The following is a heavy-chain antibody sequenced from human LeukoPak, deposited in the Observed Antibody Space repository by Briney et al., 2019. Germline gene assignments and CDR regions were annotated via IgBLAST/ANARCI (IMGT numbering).Heavy chain of an antibody. CDR2: IYTTGST. J-gene: IGHJ5*02. V-gene: IGHV4-4*07. CDR1: GGSISSYY. CDR3: ARGPEYSSSPGGVDP. Sequence: PSETLSLTCTVSGGSISSYYWTWIRQPAGKGLEWIGRIYTTGSTNYNPSLTSRVTMSVDTSKNQFSLKLSSVTAADTAVYYCARGPEYSSSPGGVDPWGQGTLVTVSS. D-gene: IGHD6-6*01.